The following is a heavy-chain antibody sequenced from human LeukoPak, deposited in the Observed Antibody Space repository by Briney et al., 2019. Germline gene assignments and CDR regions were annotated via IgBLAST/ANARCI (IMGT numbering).Heavy chain of an antibody. Sequence: PSETLSLTCTVSGGSISSSSYYWGWIRQPPGKGLEWIGSIYYSGSTYYNPSLKSRVTISVDTSKNQFSLKLSSVTAADTAVYYCARHYYDSSGYSPPDYWGQGTLVTVSS. J-gene: IGHJ4*02. CDR3: ARHYYDSSGYSPPDY. CDR2: IYYSGST. D-gene: IGHD3-22*01. V-gene: IGHV4-39*01. CDR1: GGSISSSSYY.